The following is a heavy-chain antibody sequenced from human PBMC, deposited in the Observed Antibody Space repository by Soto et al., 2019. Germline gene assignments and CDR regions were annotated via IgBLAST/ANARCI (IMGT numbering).Heavy chain of an antibody. CDR3: ARGHNSGYGDWFDP. Sequence: QVQLVQSGAEVKKPGASVQVSCKASGYTFTSYVISWVRQAPGQGLEWLGWISAYNANKHYAQKVQDRVTMTTDTSTNTAYMELRSLRSDDTAVYYCARGHNSGYGDWFDPWGQGTLVTVSS. CDR2: ISAYNANK. CDR1: GYTFTSYV. J-gene: IGHJ5*02. V-gene: IGHV1-18*04. D-gene: IGHD3-22*01.